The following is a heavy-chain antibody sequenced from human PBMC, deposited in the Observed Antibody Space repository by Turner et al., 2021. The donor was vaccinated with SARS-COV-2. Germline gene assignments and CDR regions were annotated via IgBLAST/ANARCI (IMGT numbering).Heavy chain of an antibody. V-gene: IGHV1-24*01. J-gene: IGHJ6*02. Sequence: QVQLVQSGAEVKKPGASVKVSCTVSGYTLTELSMHWVRQAPGKGLEWMGGFDPEDGETIYAQKFQGRVTMTEDTSTDTAYMGLSSLRSEDTAVYYCATGVAVAGTPSRYYYYHGMDVWGQGSTVTVSS. CDR2: FDPEDGET. CDR1: GYTLTELS. CDR3: ATGVAVAGTPSRYYYYHGMDV. D-gene: IGHD6-19*01.